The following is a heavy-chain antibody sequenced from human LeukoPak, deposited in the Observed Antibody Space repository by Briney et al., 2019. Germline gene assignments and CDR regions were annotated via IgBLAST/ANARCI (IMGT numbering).Heavy chain of an antibody. CDR2: TSGICGST. J-gene: IGHJ2*01. CDR3: AKDRPYHP. D-gene: IGHD6-6*01. CDR1: GFTFSSCA. Sequence: GGSLRLSCAASGFTFSSCAMSWVRQAPGKGLERVSATSGICGSTYCADSVKGRFTISRDNSKNTLYLQMHSLRAEDTAVYYCAKDRPYHPWGRGPLVPVSS. V-gene: IGHV3-23*01.